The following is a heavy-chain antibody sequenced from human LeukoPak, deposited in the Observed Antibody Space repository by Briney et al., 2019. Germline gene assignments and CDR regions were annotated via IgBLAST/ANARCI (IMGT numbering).Heavy chain of an antibody. CDR3: ARQYCSGGRCYSDY. V-gene: IGHV5-51*01. D-gene: IGHD2-15*01. CDR2: IYPGDSDS. CDR1: GYSFSSYW. Sequence: GESLKISCKGSGYSFSSYWIAWVRQMPGKGLEWMGIIYPGDSDSRYSPSFQGQVTMSADKSISTAYLQWSSLKASDTAMYYYARQYCSGGRCYSDYWGQGTLVTVSS. J-gene: IGHJ4*02.